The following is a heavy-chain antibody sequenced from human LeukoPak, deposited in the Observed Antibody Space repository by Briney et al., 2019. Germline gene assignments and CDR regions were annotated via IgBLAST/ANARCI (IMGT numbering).Heavy chain of an antibody. D-gene: IGHD3-22*01. CDR1: GFTFSSYG. CDR3: ARGPPAMDDSSGYYYDY. Sequence: PGGSLRLSCAASGFTFSSYGMHWVRQAPGKGLEWVAVISYDGSNKYYADSVKGRFTISRDNSKNTLYLQMNSLRAEDTAVYYCARGPPAMDDSSGYYYDYWGQGTLVTVSS. J-gene: IGHJ4*02. V-gene: IGHV3-30*03. CDR2: ISYDGSNK.